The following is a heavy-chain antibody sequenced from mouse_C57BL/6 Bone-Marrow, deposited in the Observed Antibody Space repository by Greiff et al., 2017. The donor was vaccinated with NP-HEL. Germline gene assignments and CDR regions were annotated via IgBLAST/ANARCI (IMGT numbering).Heavy chain of an antibody. D-gene: IGHD1-1*01. CDR1: GYSITSGYY. CDR3: ARESYYGSYWYFDV. J-gene: IGHJ1*03. V-gene: IGHV3-6*01. Sequence: EVHLVESGPGLVKPSQSLSLTCSVTGYSITSGYYWNWIRQFPGNKLEWMGYISYDGSNNYNPSLKNRISITRDTSKNQFFLKLNSVTTEDTATYYCARESYYGSYWYFDVWGTGTTVTVAS. CDR2: ISYDGSN.